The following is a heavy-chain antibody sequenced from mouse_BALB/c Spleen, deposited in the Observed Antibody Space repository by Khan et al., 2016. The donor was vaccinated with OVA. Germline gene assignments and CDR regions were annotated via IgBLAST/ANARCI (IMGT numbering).Heavy chain of an antibody. J-gene: IGHJ2*01. CDR1: GYSITSGYG. CDR2: ISYSGST. Sequence: EVQLQESGPGLVKPSRSLSLTCTVSGYSITSGYGWKWIRQFPGNNLEWMGFISYSGSTNYNPSLKSRISITRDTAKNQFFLQLNCVTTEDTATYYCARTARIKYWGQGTTLTVSS. V-gene: IGHV3-2*02. CDR3: ARTARIKY. D-gene: IGHD1-2*01.